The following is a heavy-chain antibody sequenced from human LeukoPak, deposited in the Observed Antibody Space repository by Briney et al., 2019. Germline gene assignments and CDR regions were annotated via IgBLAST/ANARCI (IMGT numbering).Heavy chain of an antibody. CDR2: IKSKTDGGTT. CDR3: TTDNWNYRDAFDI. D-gene: IGHD1-7*01. V-gene: IGHV3-15*01. Sequence: GGSLRLSCAASGFTFSNAWMSWVRQAPGKGLEWVGRIKSKTDGGTTDYAAPVKGRFTISRDDSKNTLYLRMNSLKTEDTAVYYCTTDNWNYRDAFDIWGQGTMVTVSS. CDR1: GFTFSNAW. J-gene: IGHJ3*02.